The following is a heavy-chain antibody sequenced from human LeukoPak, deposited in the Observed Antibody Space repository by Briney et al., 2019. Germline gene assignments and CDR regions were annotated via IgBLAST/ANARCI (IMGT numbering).Heavy chain of an antibody. CDR2: INPSGSST. CDR3: AGGTTNTKGAFDM. J-gene: IGHJ3*02. V-gene: IGHV1-46*01. CDR1: GYTFTNYY. Sequence: ASVKVSCKASGYTFTNYYIHWVRQAPGQGHEWMGIINPSGSSTSYAQKFQGRVTMTRDTSTRTVYMELSSLRSEDTAVYYCAGGTTNTKGAFDMWGQGTMVTVSS. D-gene: IGHD2-8*01.